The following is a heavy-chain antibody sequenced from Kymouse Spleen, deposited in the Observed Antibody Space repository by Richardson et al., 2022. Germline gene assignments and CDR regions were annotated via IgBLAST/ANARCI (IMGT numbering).Heavy chain of an antibody. D-gene: IGHD6-19*01. CDR3: ARDEIAVAGTGYYYYGMDV. Sequence: QVQLVESGGGVVQPGRSLRLSCAASGFTFSSYGMHWVRQAPGKGLEWVAVIWYDGSNKYYADSVKGRFTISRDNSKNTLYLQMNSLRAEDTAVYYCARDEIAVAGTGYYYYGMDVWGQGTTVTVSS. V-gene: IGHV3-33*01. J-gene: IGHJ6*02. CDR2: IWYDGSNK. CDR1: GFTFSSYG.